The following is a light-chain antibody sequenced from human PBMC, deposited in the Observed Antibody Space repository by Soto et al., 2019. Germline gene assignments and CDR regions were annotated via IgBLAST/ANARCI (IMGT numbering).Light chain of an antibody. J-gene: IGKJ5*01. CDR1: QSVSKY. V-gene: IGKV3-11*01. CDR2: DAS. Sequence: EIVLTQSPATLSLSPGERATLSCRTSQSVSKYFAWYQQKPGRAPRLLIYDASSRATGIPARFIGSGSGTDFTLTISSLEPEDFAIYYCQQRSNSPITFGQGTRLEIK. CDR3: QQRSNSPIT.